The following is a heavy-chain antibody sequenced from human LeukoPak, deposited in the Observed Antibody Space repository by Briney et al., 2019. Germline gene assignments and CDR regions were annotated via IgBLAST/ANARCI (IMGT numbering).Heavy chain of an antibody. CDR1: GGSIRSYY. D-gene: IGHD3-10*01. Sequence: SETLSLTCTVSGGSIRSYYWGWIRQPPGKGLEWIGYIHYSESTKYNPSLKSRVTMSVDTSKNQFSLKLSSVTAADTAVYYCASRSGSFSDALDIWGQGALVTVSS. CDR3: ASRSGSFSDALDI. CDR2: IHYSEST. V-gene: IGHV4-59*08. J-gene: IGHJ3*02.